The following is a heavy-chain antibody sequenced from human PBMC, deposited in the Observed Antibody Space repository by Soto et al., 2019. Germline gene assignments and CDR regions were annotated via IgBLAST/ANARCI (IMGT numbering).Heavy chain of an antibody. D-gene: IGHD3-10*01. CDR2: ISGRTYTA. Sequence: GGSLRLSCAASGFTFATDSMSCVRQAPGKGLEWVSIISGRTYTAYYADSVRGRITISRDNSANTLYLQMNSLRAEDTAIYYCAKGSPSETRHFDYWGQGTLVTVSS. V-gene: IGHV3-23*01. J-gene: IGHJ4*02. CDR1: GFTFATDS. CDR3: AKGSPSETRHFDY.